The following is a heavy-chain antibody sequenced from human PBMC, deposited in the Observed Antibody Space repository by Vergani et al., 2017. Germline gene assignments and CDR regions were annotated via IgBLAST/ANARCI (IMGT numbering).Heavy chain of an antibody. D-gene: IGHD2-21*01. V-gene: IGHV1-69*02. J-gene: IGHJ6*03. CDR1: GGTFSSYT. CDR3: ARAIHPGYYYYDMDV. Sequence: QVQLVQSGAEVKKPGSSVKVSCKASGGTFSSYTISWVRQAPGQGLEWMGRIIPILGIANYAQKFQGRVTITADKSTSTAYMELSSLSAEDTAVYYCARAIHPGYYYYDMDVWGKGTMVTVSS. CDR2: IIPILGIA.